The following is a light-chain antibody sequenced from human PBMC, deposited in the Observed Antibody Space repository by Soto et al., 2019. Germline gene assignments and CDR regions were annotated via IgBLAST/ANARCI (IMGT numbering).Light chain of an antibody. CDR1: QSVSSY. V-gene: IGKV3-15*01. J-gene: IGKJ4*02. CDR2: GAS. Sequence: EMVMPQWPAPLYWSPGESATLSCRASQSVSSYLAWYQQKPGQAPRLLIYGASTRATGIPARFSGSGSGTEFTLTISSLQSEDFAVYYCQQYKNWPALTFGGGTQVDIK. CDR3: QQYKNWPALT.